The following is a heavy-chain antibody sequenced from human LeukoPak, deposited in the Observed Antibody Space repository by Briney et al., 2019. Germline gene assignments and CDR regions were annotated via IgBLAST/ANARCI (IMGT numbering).Heavy chain of an antibody. CDR1: GFTFDDYA. V-gene: IGHV3-43*02. D-gene: IGHD1-26*01. CDR2: ISGDGGST. Sequence: QPGGSLRLSCAASGFTFDDYAMHWVRQAPGKGLEWVSLISGDGGSTYYADSVKGRFTISRDNSKNTLYLQMNSLRAEDTAVYYCAKDMGNYYFDYWGQGTLVTVSS. CDR3: AKDMGNYYFDY. J-gene: IGHJ4*02.